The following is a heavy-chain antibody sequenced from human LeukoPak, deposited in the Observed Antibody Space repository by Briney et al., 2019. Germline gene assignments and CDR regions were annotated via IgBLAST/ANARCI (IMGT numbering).Heavy chain of an antibody. Sequence: SETLSLTCSVSGGSINNYYWSWIRQSPGKGLEWIGYFYYSGTTKYNPSLKSRVSVSVDTSKNQFSLKLSSVTAADTAVYYCARTLSSGYPDYFYYMDVWGKGTTVTISS. CDR2: FYYSGTT. CDR3: ARTLSSGYPDYFYYMDV. CDR1: GGSINNYY. V-gene: IGHV4-59*01. D-gene: IGHD3-22*01. J-gene: IGHJ6*03.